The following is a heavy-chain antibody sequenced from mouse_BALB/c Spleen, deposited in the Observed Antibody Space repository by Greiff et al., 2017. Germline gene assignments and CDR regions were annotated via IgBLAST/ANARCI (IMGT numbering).Heavy chain of an antibody. V-gene: IGHV3-2*02. Sequence: EVQLQESGPGLVKPSQSLSLTCTVTGYSITSDYAWNWIRQFPGNKLEWMGYISYSGSTSYNPSLKSRISITRDTSKNQFFLQLNSVTTEDTATYYSARWDYDYDVDAMDYWGQGTSVTVSS. CDR2: ISYSGST. D-gene: IGHD2-4*01. CDR1: GYSITSDYA. CDR3: ARWDYDYDVDAMDY. J-gene: IGHJ4*01.